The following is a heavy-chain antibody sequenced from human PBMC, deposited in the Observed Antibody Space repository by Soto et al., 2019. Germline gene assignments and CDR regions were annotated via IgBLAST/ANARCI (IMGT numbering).Heavy chain of an antibody. J-gene: IGHJ4*02. D-gene: IGHD3-16*01. Sequence: GGSLRLSCAASGFTFSSYSMSWVRQAPGKGLEWVSGFRSGGDDDTTYYADSVRGRFTISRDNSKNTLFLQMNSLRAADTAVYFCATYTAFAKYYFDYWGRGTLVTVSS. V-gene: IGHV3-23*01. CDR1: GFTFSSYS. CDR2: FRSGGDDDTT. CDR3: ATYTAFAKYYFDY.